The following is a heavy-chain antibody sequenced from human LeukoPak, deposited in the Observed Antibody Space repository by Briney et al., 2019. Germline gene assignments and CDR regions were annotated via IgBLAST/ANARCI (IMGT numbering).Heavy chain of an antibody. V-gene: IGHV3-23*01. CDR1: GXTFSDFS. CDR3: AKANPYYNLLTGYYGAPDY. CDR2: ISASGEST. Sequence: GGSLRLSCAASGXTFSDFSMSWVRQAPGKGLEWVSAISASGESTFYAASVKGRFTISRDNSKSTLYLQMNALRAEDTALYYCAKANPYYNLLTGYYGAPDYWGQGTLVTVSS. D-gene: IGHD3-9*01. J-gene: IGHJ4*02.